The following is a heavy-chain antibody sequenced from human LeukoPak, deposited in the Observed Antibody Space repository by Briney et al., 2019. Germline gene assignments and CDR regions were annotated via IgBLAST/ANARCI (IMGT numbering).Heavy chain of an antibody. CDR2: INPNSGGT. Sequence: ASVKVSCKASGYTFTSYGISWVRQAPGQGLEWMGWINPNSGGTNYAQKFQGRVTMTRDTSISTAYMELSRLRSDDTAVYYCARDRYCSSTSCYVDWFDPWGQGTLVTVSS. V-gene: IGHV1-2*02. CDR1: GYTFTSYG. CDR3: ARDRYCSSTSCYVDWFDP. D-gene: IGHD2-2*01. J-gene: IGHJ5*02.